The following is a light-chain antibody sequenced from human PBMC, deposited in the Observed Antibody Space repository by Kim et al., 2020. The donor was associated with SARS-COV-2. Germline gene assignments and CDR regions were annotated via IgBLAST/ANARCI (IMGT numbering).Light chain of an antibody. CDR1: RSDVGAYNY. J-gene: IGLJ2*01. CDR3: CSFAGNSAV. Sequence: QSALTQPRSVSESPGQSVTMSCTETRSDVGAYNYVSWYQQHPGKAPKVVIYDVTNRPSGVPDRFSGSKSGNTASLTIFGLQAEDEADYYCCSFAGNSAVCGGGTQLTVL. V-gene: IGLV2-11*01. CDR2: DVT.